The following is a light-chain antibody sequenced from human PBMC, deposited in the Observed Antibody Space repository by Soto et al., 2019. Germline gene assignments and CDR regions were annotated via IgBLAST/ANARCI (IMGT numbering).Light chain of an antibody. CDR2: EVS. V-gene: IGLV2-23*02. CDR1: SSDVGSYNL. CDR3: CSYAGSSTTRV. J-gene: IGLJ3*02. Sequence: QSALTQPASVSGSPGQSITISCTGTSSDVGSYNLVSWYQLHPGKAPKLMIYEVSKRPSGVSNRFSGSKSGNTASLTISGLQTEDEADYYCCSYAGSSTTRVFGGGTKVTVL.